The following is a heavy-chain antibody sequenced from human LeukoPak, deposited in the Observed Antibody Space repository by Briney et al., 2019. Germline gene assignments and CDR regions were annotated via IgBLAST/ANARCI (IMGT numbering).Heavy chain of an antibody. D-gene: IGHD6-13*01. J-gene: IGHJ3*02. V-gene: IGHV5-10-1*01. CDR1: GFNFAAYW. CDR3: ARHLRIAAAGPGAFDI. Sequence: GESLKISCQGSGFNFAAYWISWVRQMPGKGLEWMGMIDPSDGDTKYSPSFQGHATISADKSLNTIYLQWSSLKASDTAMYYCARHLRIAAAGPGAFDIWGQGTMVTVSS. CDR2: IDPSDGDT.